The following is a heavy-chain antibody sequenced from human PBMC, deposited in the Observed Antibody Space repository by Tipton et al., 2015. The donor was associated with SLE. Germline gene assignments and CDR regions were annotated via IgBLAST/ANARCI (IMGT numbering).Heavy chain of an antibody. D-gene: IGHD3-3*02. CDR2: IYHRGIT. V-gene: IGHV4-61*10. J-gene: IGHJ5*02. Sequence: TLSLTCTVSDGSISSRSYYWNWIRQPSGKGLEWIAYIYHRGITNYNPSLQSRVTISVDRSKNQFSLKLTSVTAADTAVYYCARGPPFMEWERNWFDPWGQGTQVTVSS. CDR1: DGSISSRSYY. CDR3: ARGPPFMEWERNWFDP.